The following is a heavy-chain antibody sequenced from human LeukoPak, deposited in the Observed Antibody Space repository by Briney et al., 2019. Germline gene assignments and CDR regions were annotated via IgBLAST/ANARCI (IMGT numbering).Heavy chain of an antibody. Sequence: PSETLSLTCTVSGGSISRYYWSWIRQPPGKGLEWIGYIYYTGISNSNPSLKSRVTISVDTSKNQFSLKLSSLTAADTAVYYCARDTHITIFGVVPSHYWYFDLWGRGTLVTVSS. J-gene: IGHJ2*01. CDR1: GGSISRYY. V-gene: IGHV4-59*12. D-gene: IGHD3-3*01. CDR3: ARDTHITIFGVVPSHYWYFDL. CDR2: IYYTGIS.